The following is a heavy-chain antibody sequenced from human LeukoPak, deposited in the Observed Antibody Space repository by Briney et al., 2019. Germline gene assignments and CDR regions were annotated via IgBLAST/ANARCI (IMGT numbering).Heavy chain of an antibody. CDR2: INHSGST. D-gene: IGHD2-2*01. Sequence: SETLSLTCTVSGGSINNYYWSWVRQPPGAGLEWIGEINHSGSTNYNPSLKSRVTISVDTSKNQFSLKLSSVTAADTAVYYCARGPYCSSTSCYRLYYYGMDVWGQGTTVTVSS. CDR3: ARGPYCSSTSCYRLYYYGMDV. V-gene: IGHV4-34*01. J-gene: IGHJ6*02. CDR1: GGSINNYY.